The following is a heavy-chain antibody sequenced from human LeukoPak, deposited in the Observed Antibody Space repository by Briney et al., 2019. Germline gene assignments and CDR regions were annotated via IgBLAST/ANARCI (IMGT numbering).Heavy chain of an antibody. D-gene: IGHD4-17*01. CDR1: GFTFSNAW. V-gene: IGHV3-15*01. Sequence: GGSLRLSCAASGFTFSNAWMSWVRQAPGKGLEWVGRIKSKTDGGTTEYAAPVEGRLTISRDDSKNTLYLQMNSLKTEDTAVYYCTTDGGTVTPTGHYYGMDVWGKGTTVTVSS. CDR3: TTDGGTVTPTGHYYGMDV. CDR2: IKSKTDGGTT. J-gene: IGHJ6*04.